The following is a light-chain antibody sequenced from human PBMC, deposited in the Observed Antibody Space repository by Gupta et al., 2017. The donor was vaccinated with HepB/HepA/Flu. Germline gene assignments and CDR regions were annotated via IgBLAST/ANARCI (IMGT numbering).Light chain of an antibody. Sequence: DILMTASPSSQSASLGDRVTITCRASQSIYTWLAWYQQKPGKAPKILIYMVSSLKSGVPSRFSGSASGTEFTLTISSLQPDDSATYYCQQYNSYPWTFGQGTKVEIK. CDR2: MVS. CDR3: QQYNSYPWT. V-gene: IGKV1-5*03. J-gene: IGKJ1*01. CDR1: QSIYTW.